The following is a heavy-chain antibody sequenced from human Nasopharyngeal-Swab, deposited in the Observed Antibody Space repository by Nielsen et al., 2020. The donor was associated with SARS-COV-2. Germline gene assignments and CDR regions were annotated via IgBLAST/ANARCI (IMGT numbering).Heavy chain of an antibody. Sequence: WVRQAPGQGLEWMGRINPNSGGTNYAQKLQGRVTMTTDTSTSTAYMELRSLRSDDTAVYYCARDLGWDGNYWGQGTLVTVSS. D-gene: IGHD1-1*01. J-gene: IGHJ4*02. CDR2: INPNSGGT. V-gene: IGHV1-18*01. CDR3: ARDLGWDGNY.